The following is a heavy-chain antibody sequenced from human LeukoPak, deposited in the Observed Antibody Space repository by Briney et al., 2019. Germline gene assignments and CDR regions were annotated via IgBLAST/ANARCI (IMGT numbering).Heavy chain of an antibody. V-gene: IGHV3-7*01. CDR2: IKQDGSEK. CDR3: ARVGKSGYDSPLLSG. D-gene: IGHD5-12*01. CDR1: GFTFSSYS. J-gene: IGHJ4*02. Sequence: GGSLRLSCAASGFTFSSYSMNWVRQAPGKGLEWVANIKQDGSEKYYVDSVKGRFTISRDNAKNSLYLQMNSLRAEDTAVYYCARVGKSGYDSPLLSGRGQGTLVTVSS.